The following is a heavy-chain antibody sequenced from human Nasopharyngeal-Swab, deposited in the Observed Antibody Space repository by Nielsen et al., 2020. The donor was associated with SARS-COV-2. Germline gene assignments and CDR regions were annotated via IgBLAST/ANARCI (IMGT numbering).Heavy chain of an antibody. CDR1: GGSFTTYS. D-gene: IGHD4-17*01. J-gene: IGHJ4*02. CDR2: INHIGST. Sequence: GSLRLSCAVYGGSFTTYSLIWIRQPPGKGLEWIGEINHIGSTNYNTYNPSLNSRVTISLATSKNQFSLTLTSVTAADTAIYFCARGRYYGDYDYWGQGALVTVSS. CDR3: ARGRYYGDYDY. V-gene: IGHV4-34*01.